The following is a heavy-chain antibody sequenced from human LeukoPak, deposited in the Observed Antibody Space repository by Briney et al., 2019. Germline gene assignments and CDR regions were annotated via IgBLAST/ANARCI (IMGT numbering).Heavy chain of an antibody. CDR1: GYTFTSYG. CDR2: IIPIFGTA. V-gene: IGHV1-69*05. Sequence: SVKVSCKASGYTFTSYGISWVRQAPGQGLEWMGGIIPIFGTANYAQKFQGRVTITTDESTSTAYMELSSLRSEDTAVYYCARGLSRDGYNAYFDYWGQGTLVTVSS. D-gene: IGHD5-24*01. J-gene: IGHJ4*02. CDR3: ARGLSRDGYNAYFDY.